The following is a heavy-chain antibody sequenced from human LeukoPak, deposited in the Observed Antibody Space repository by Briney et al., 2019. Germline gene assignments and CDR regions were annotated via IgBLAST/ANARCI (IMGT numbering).Heavy chain of an antibody. J-gene: IGHJ4*02. CDR3: ARNSRVASTSGLNY. CDR1: GGTFSSYP. CDR2: ITPIFGAA. Sequence: SVKGSCKASGGTFSSYPFTWVRQAPGQGLEWMGEITPIFGAANYAQTFQGRVTITADESTSTVFMELSSLRSDDTAFYYCARNSRVASTSGLNYWGQGTLVTVSS. D-gene: IGHD4-23*01. V-gene: IGHV1-69*01.